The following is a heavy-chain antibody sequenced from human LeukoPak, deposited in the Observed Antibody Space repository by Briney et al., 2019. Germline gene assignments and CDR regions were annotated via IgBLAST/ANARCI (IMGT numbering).Heavy chain of an antibody. J-gene: IGHJ5*02. D-gene: IGHD5-24*01. CDR1: GFTFSSYS. V-gene: IGHV3-21*01. Sequence: PGGSLRLSCAASGFTFSSYSMNWVRQAPGKGLEWVSSISISSSYIYYADSVKGRFTISRDNAKNSLYLQMNSLRAEDTAVYYCARDHGRDGYNGGGGWFDPWGQGTLVTVSS. CDR3: ARDHGRDGYNGGGGWFDP. CDR2: ISISSSYI.